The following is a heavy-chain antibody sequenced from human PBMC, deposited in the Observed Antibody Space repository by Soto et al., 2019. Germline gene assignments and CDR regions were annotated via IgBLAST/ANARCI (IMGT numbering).Heavy chain of an antibody. D-gene: IGHD2-21*01. CDR1: GGSISSGGYY. V-gene: IGHV4-31*03. CDR2: IYHSGST. CDR3: TTEIGRQVVY. Sequence: PSETLSLTCTVSGGSISSGGYYWSWIRQHPGKGLEWIGYIYHSGSTYYNPSLKSRVTISVETSKNQFSLKLSSVTAADTAVYNCTTEIGRQVVYWGQGALVTVSS. J-gene: IGHJ4*02.